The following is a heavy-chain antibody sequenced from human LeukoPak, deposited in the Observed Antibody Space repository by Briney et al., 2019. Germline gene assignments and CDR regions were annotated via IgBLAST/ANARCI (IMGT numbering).Heavy chain of an antibody. CDR1: SGSINNYY. D-gene: IGHD6-25*01. V-gene: IGHV4-39*01. Sequence: SETLSLTCTVSSGSINNYYWSWIRQAPGKGLEWIGSMYHSGSTHYNPSLKSRVTISVDTSKNQFSLNLSSVTAADTAVYYCVRHDSSGLTRAYYSGVDGWGQGTTVTVSS. CDR2: MYHSGST. CDR3: VRHDSSGLTRAYYSGVDG. J-gene: IGHJ6*02.